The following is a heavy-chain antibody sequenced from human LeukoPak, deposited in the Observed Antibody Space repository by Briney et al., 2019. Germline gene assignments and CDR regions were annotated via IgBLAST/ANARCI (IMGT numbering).Heavy chain of an antibody. CDR3: AREGYCSSTSCRGDY. Sequence: SVKVSCKASGGTFSSYAISWVRQAPGQGLEWMGGIIPIFGTANYAQKFQGRVTITADESTSTAYMELSSLRSEDTAVYYCAREGYCSSTSCRGDYWGQGTLVTVSS. V-gene: IGHV1-69*01. J-gene: IGHJ4*02. D-gene: IGHD2-2*01. CDR1: GGTFSSYA. CDR2: IIPIFGTA.